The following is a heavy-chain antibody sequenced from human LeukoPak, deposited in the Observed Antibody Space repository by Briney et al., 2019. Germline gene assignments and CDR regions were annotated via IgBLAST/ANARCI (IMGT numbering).Heavy chain of an antibody. V-gene: IGHV4-59*02. J-gene: IGHJ3*02. CDR2: VYNSGSA. CDR1: GGSVSSYY. CDR3: VRDWEGFNFDI. Sequence: SETLSLTCTVSGGSVSSYYWSWVRQPPGEGLEWIAYVYNSGSANYNPSLKSRVTISVDRSKNQFSLKMNSVTAADTAVYYCVRDWEGFNFDIWGQGTMVTVSS. D-gene: IGHD1-26*01.